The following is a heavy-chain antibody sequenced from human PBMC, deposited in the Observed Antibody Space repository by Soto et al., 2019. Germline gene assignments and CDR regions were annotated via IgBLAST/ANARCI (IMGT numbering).Heavy chain of an antibody. J-gene: IGHJ4*02. V-gene: IGHV4-30-2*01. CDR2: IFHSGTT. Sequence: NPSETLSLTCDVSGGSMNNGDYSWSWIRQPPGKGLEWIGYIFHSGTTYYNPSLKSRVTISVDRSKNQFSLNLSSVTAADTAVYYCVRDWRFYDSSGYHLGIAFDYWGQGILVTVSS. D-gene: IGHD3-22*01. CDR1: GGSMNNGDYS. CDR3: VRDWRFYDSSGYHLGIAFDY.